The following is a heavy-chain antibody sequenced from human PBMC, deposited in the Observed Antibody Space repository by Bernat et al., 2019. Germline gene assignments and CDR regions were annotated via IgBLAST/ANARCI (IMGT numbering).Heavy chain of an antibody. Sequence: EVQLVETGGGLIQPGGSLRLSCAASGFTVSSNYMSWVRQAPGKGLAWVSVIYSGGSTYYADLRKGRFTISRANSKNTLYLQMNSMRAEDTAVYYCARAGGYYDYIWGSYRVNDAFDIWGQGTMVTVSS. CDR1: GFTVSSNY. D-gene: IGHD3-16*02. J-gene: IGHJ3*02. CDR2: IYSGGST. CDR3: ARAGGYYDYIWGSYRVNDAFDI. V-gene: IGHV3-53*05.